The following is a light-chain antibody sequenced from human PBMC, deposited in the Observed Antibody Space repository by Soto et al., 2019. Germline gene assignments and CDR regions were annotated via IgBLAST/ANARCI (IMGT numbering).Light chain of an antibody. J-gene: IGLJ1*01. CDR3: TSYTTSSTLV. V-gene: IGLV2-14*01. Sequence: QSVLTQPASVSGSPGQSITISCTGTSSDVGGYNFVSWYQQHPGKAPQVIIYEVTNRPSGVSNRFSGSKSGNTASLTISGLQAEDEADYYCTSYTTSSTLVFGTGTKLTVL. CDR1: SSDVGGYNF. CDR2: EVT.